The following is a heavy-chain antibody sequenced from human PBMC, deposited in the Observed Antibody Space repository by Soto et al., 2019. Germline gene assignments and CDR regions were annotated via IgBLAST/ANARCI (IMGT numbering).Heavy chain of an antibody. CDR1: GFTFSDSA. Sequence: GGSLRLSCAASGFTFSDSAMHWVRQASGKGLEWVGRIRSKANDYATAYTASVKGRFTISRDDSKNTAYLQMNSLKTEDTAVYYCTTILAGHDVFDVWGQGTMVTVSS. V-gene: IGHV3-73*01. D-gene: IGHD3-9*01. J-gene: IGHJ3*01. CDR3: TTILAGHDVFDV. CDR2: IRSKANDYAT.